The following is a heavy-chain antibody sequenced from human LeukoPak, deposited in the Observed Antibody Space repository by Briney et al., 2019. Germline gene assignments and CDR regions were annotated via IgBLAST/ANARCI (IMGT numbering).Heavy chain of an antibody. V-gene: IGHV4-39*01. CDR1: GGSISSSSYY. J-gene: IGHJ6*02. D-gene: IGHD3-9*01. CDR3: ARGYPDILTGAMPYYYYYGMDV. CDR2: IYYSGST. Sequence: SETLSPTCTVSGGSISSSSYYWGWIRQPPGKGLEWIGSIYYSGSTYYNPSLKSRVTISVDTSKNQFSLKLSSVTAADTAVYYCARGYPDILTGAMPYYYYYGMDVWGQGTTVTVSS.